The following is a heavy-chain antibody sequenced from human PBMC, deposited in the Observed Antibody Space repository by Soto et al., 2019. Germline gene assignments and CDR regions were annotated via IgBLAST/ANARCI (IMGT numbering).Heavy chain of an antibody. D-gene: IGHD5-18*01. CDR3: STRDTGRVY. V-gene: IGHV4-4*02. CDR2: SHQSGNT. Sequence: QVQLQESGPGLVKHSGTLSLTCAVSGISIGSHDWWPWVRQPPGKGLEWIGESHQSGNTHYNSSLESRGTISRDKSNNHFSLQLSSVTGADMAVYYCSTRDTGRVYWCQGTLVTVSS. J-gene: IGHJ4*02. CDR1: GISIGSHDW.